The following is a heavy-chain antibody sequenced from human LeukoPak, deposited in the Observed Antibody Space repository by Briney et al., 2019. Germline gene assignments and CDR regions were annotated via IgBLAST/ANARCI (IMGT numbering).Heavy chain of an antibody. J-gene: IGHJ4*02. CDR3: ARVGDSSGFSFDY. Sequence: SETLSLTCSVSDGSINSYYWNWIRRPPGKGLEWIGYVFYSGSTNYNPSLKSRVTISVDTSRNQFSLKLSSVTAADTAVYYCARVGDSSGFSFDYWGQGTLVTVSS. CDR2: VFYSGST. CDR1: DGSINSYY. D-gene: IGHD3-22*01. V-gene: IGHV4-59*01.